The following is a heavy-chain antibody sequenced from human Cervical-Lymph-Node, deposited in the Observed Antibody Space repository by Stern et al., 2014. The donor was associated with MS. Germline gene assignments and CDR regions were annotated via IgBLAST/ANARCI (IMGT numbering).Heavy chain of an antibody. Sequence: QLQLQESGPGLVKPSETLSLTCAVSGASINSKYWTWIRQPPGKGLEWIGFMFNGRSTNYNPSLKSRVTISVDTSKNQVSLKLSSVTAADTAVYYCARDSVTADYFAYWGQGILVTVSS. CDR3: ARDSVTADYFAY. V-gene: IGHV4-59*01. D-gene: IGHD1-20*01. J-gene: IGHJ4*02. CDR2: MFNGRST. CDR1: GASINSKY.